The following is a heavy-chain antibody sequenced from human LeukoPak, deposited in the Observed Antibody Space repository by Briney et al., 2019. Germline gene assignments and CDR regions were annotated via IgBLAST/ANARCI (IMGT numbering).Heavy chain of an antibody. CDR2: ISSSSSYT. Sequence: GGSLRLSCAASGFTFSDYYMSWIRQAPGKGLEWVSYISSSSSYTNYADSVKGRFTISRDNAKNSLYLQMNSLRAEDTAVYYCAGRWGPNYDSSGYDGFDYWGQGTLVTVSS. J-gene: IGHJ4*02. V-gene: IGHV3-11*03. CDR1: GFTFSDYY. CDR3: AGRWGPNYDSSGYDGFDY. D-gene: IGHD3-22*01.